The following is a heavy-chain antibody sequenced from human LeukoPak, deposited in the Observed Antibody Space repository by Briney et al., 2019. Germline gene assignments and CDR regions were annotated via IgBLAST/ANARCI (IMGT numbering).Heavy chain of an antibody. J-gene: IGHJ3*02. D-gene: IGHD3/OR15-3a*01. CDR2: INSDGSST. Sequence: PGGSLRLSCAASGFTFSRYWMHWVRQAPGKGLLWVSRINSDGSSTYYADSVKGRFTTSRDNAKNALRLQMNSLTAEDTAVYYCVLDLFSSFAFDIWGQGTMVTVSS. CDR1: GFTFSRYW. CDR3: VLDLFSSFAFDI. V-gene: IGHV3-74*01.